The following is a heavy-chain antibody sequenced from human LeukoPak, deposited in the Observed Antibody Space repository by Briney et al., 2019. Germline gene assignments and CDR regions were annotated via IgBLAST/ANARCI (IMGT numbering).Heavy chain of an antibody. CDR3: AKVSEADATIVSAFDI. CDR2: ISGGGVNT. CDR1: GFTFSSYG. D-gene: IGHD1-26*01. V-gene: IGHV3-23*01. Sequence: PGGSLRLSCAASGFTFSSYGMSWVRQAPGKGLEWVSAISGGGVNTYYADSVKGRSTISRDNSKNTLSLQLNSLRAEDTAIYYCAKVSEADATIVSAFDIWGQGTMVTVSS. J-gene: IGHJ3*02.